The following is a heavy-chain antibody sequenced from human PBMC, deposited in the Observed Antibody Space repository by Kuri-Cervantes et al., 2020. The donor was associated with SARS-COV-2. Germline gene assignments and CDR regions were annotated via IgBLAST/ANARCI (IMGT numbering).Heavy chain of an antibody. J-gene: IGHJ4*02. CDR1: GFTFSSYA. CDR3: AKDGDIVVVPATISGGFDS. V-gene: IGHV3-23*01. Sequence: GGSLRLSCAASGFTFSSYAVSWVRQAPGKGLEWVSDISGSGGSTYYADSVKGRFTISRDNSKNTLYLQMNSLRAEDTAVYYCAKDGDIVVVPATISGGFDSWGQGTLVTVSS. CDR2: ISGSGGST. D-gene: IGHD2-2*02.